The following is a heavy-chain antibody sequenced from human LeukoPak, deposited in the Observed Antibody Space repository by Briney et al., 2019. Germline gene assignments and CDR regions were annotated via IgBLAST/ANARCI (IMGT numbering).Heavy chain of an antibody. CDR1: GFTFSNAW. CDR3: TTGALGT. Sequence: DGSLRLSCAASGFTFSNAWMSWVRQAPGKGLEWVGLIKSKTDGGTTDYAAPVKGRLTISRDDSKNTLYLQMNSLKTEDTAVYYCTTGALGTWGQETRVTVSS. J-gene: IGHJ5*02. V-gene: IGHV3-15*01. CDR2: IKSKTDGGTT.